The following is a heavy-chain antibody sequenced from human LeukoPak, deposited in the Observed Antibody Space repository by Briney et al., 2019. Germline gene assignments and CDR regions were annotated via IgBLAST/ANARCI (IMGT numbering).Heavy chain of an antibody. J-gene: IGHJ5*02. CDR1: GFTFSDYA. CDR3: ARSRDPTAMIP. V-gene: IGHV3-30*04. Sequence: GGSLRLSCAASGFTFSDYAMHWLRQAPGKGLEWVAVISYDGSKKYYADSVKGRFTISRDNAKNSLYLQMNSLRAEDTAVYYCARSRDPTAMIPWGQGTLVTVSS. CDR2: ISYDGSKK. D-gene: IGHD3-22*01.